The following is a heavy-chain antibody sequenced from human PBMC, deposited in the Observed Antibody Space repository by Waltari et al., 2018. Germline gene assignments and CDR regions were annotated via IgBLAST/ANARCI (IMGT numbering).Heavy chain of an antibody. V-gene: IGHV1-2*02. D-gene: IGHD2-2*01. Sequence: QVQLVQSGAEVKKPGASVKVSCKASGYTFTGDFIHWVRQAPGQGLEWSGWINPNTAGTNYAQKFEGRVSMTRDTSISTAYMELRSLGSDDTAVYYCARDVDRCRSPGCWNFDYWGQGTLVTVTS. CDR2: INPNTAGT. CDR3: ARDVDRCRSPGCWNFDY. CDR1: GYTFTGDF. J-gene: IGHJ4*02.